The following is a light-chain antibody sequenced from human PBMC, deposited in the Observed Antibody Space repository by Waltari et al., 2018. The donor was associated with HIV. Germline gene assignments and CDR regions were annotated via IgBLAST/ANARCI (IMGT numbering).Light chain of an antibody. CDR1: NIGSKT. Sequence: SYVLTQPPSVSVAPGQTARITCGGNNIGSKTVHWYQQKPGQSPVLGVYDDSDRPSVIPERFSGSSSGTTVTLTISGVQAEDEADYYCQSADSSGALGVFGGGTKLTVL. V-gene: IGLV3-21*02. CDR2: DDS. J-gene: IGLJ2*01. CDR3: QSADSSGALGV.